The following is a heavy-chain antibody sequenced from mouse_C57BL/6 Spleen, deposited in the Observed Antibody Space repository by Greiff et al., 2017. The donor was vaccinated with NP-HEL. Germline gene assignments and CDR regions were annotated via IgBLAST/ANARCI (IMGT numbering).Heavy chain of an antibody. CDR1: GFTFSSYG. Sequence: EVKLQESGGDLVKPGGSLKLSCAASGFTFSSYGMSWVRQTPDKRLEWVATISSGGSYTYYPDSVKGRFTISSDNAKNTLYLQMSSLKSEDTAMYYCARRNYDGYYAMDYWGQGTSVTVSS. CDR2: ISSGGSYT. D-gene: IGHD2-4*01. J-gene: IGHJ4*01. V-gene: IGHV5-6*01. CDR3: ARRNYDGYYAMDY.